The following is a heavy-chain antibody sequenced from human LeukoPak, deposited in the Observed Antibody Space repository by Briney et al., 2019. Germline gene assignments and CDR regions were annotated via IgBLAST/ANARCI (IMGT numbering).Heavy chain of an antibody. CDR3: ARDLRHIVVVTAFHY. V-gene: IGHV3-7*05. CDR2: IKQDGNEK. CDR1: GFTFSRYW. D-gene: IGHD2-21*02. J-gene: IGHJ4*02. Sequence: GGSLRLSCAASGFTFSRYWMSWVRQAPGKGLEWVANIKQDGNEKYYVDSVKGRFTISRDNAKNSLYLQMNSLRAEDTAVYYCARDLRHIVVVTAFHYWGQGTLVTVSS.